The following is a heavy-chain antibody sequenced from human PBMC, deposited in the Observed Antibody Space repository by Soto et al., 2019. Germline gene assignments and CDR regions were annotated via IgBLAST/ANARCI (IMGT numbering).Heavy chain of an antibody. J-gene: IGHJ4*02. D-gene: IGHD5-18*01. CDR3: AANGYTYGYHFDH. Sequence: LAEAVTTPCKASGYTFTHYWVTLVLQMPGRGLEWMGRIDPSDSSTNDSPSFQGHVTISTDKSITSAQLQWSSLKGSDTAMYHCAANGYTYGYHFDHWGQGTKVTVSS. CDR2: IDPSDSST. CDR1: GYTFTHYW. V-gene: IGHV5-10-1*01.